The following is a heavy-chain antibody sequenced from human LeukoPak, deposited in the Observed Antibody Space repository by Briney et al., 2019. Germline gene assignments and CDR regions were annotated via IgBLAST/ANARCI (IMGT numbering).Heavy chain of an antibody. V-gene: IGHV3-66*02. Sequence: GGSLRLSCAASGFTVSSNYMSWVRQAPGKGLEWVSVIYSGGSTYYADSVKGRFTISRDNSKNTLYLQMNSLRAEDTAVYYCAKDRGEQLVDNDAFDIWGQGTMVTVSS. CDR3: AKDRGEQLVDNDAFDI. CDR2: IYSGGST. D-gene: IGHD6-6*01. CDR1: GFTVSSNY. J-gene: IGHJ3*02.